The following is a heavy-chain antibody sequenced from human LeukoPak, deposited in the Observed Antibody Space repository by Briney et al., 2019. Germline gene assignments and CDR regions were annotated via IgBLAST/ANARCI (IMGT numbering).Heavy chain of an antibody. Sequence: GGSLRLSCAASGFTFSSYSMNWVRQAPGKGLEWVSSISSSSSYIYYADSVKGRFTISRDNAKNSLYLQMNSLRAEDTAVYYCARGAYYDILTGYYTPWYYYYYMDVWGKGTTVTVSS. CDR2: ISSSSSYI. CDR3: ARGAYYDILTGYYTPWYYYYYMDV. V-gene: IGHV3-21*01. CDR1: GFTFSSYS. J-gene: IGHJ6*03. D-gene: IGHD3-9*01.